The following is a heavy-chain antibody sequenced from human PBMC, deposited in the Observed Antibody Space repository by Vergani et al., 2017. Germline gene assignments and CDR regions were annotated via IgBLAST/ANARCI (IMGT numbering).Heavy chain of an antibody. D-gene: IGHD3-10*01. J-gene: IGHJ6*04. CDR3: GIDGVLPWFGDANVDV. V-gene: IGHV3-21*01. CDR2: INNSSRYK. CDR1: GFSFSSYS. Sequence: EVQLLESGGGLVKPGGSLRLSCAASGFSFSSYSMNWVRQAPGKGLEWVSSINNSSRYKYYTDSVKGRFTISRDNAKNSLYLEMNSLRAEDTAVYYCGIDGVLPWFGDANVDVWGKGTTVTVSS.